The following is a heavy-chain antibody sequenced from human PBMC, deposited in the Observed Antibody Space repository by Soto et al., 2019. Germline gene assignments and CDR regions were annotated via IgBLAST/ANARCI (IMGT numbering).Heavy chain of an antibody. J-gene: IGHJ3*02. Sequence: QVQLVQSGAEVKKPGSAVKVSCKDSGGTFSTYSMFWVRQAPGQGLEWMGRIIPMLGISNYAQKFQGRVTIISHTSPGTVYIQPCILRSDDTDLYDCTIACWSGEVFDIWGQGTMVTVSS. V-gene: IGHV1-69*02. CDR3: TIACWSGEVFDI. D-gene: IGHD2-15*01. CDR1: GGTFSTYS. CDR2: IIPMLGIS.